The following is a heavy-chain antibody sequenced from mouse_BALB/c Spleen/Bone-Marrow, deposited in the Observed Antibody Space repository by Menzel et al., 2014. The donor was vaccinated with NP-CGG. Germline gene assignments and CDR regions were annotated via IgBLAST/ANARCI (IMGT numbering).Heavy chain of an antibody. J-gene: IGHJ2*01. CDR2: IYYSGTI. D-gene: IGHD1-1*01. Sequence: EVQLQESGPGLVKPSQTVSLTCTVTGISITTGNYRWSWIRQFPGNKLEWIGYIYYSGTITYNPSLTGRTTITRDTSKNQFFLEMNSLTAEDTATYYCARYLGAYFDYWGQGTTLTVSS. CDR1: GISITTGNYR. CDR3: ARYLGAYFDY. V-gene: IGHV3-5*02.